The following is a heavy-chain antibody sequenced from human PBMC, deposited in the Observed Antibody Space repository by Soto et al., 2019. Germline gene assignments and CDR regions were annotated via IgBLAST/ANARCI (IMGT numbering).Heavy chain of an antibody. CDR1: GGTFNKFA. Sequence: VQLVQSGAEVKKTGSSVKVSCKASGGTFNKFAFSWVRQAPGQGFEWMGGFIPVFRSANYAQRFRGRITYTADEYRSKVYLYLNDLRSDDTAVYYCARRYCASDNCPLFYYFVDLWGLGTTVTVSS. V-gene: IGHV1-69*01. CDR3: ARRYCASDNCPLFYYFVDL. CDR2: FIPVFRSA. D-gene: IGHD2-21*02. J-gene: IGHJ6*02.